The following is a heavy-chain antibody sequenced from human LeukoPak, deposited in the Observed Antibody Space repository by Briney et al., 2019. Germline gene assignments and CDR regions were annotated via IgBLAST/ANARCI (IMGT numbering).Heavy chain of an antibody. V-gene: IGHV3-23*01. CDR3: AKRDCSGGSCYSD. CDR2: ISGSGGST. CDR1: GFTFSSYA. D-gene: IGHD2-15*01. Sequence: PGWSLRLSCAASGFTFSSYAMSWVRQAPGKGLEWVSAISGSGGSTYYADSVKGRFTISRDNSKNTLYLQMNSLRAEDTAVYYCAKRDCSGGSCYSDWGQGTLVTVSS. J-gene: IGHJ4*02.